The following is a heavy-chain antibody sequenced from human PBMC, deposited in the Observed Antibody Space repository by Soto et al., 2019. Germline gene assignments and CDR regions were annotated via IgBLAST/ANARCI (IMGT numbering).Heavy chain of an antibody. J-gene: IGHJ6*02. D-gene: IGHD2-2*03. CDR2: IKYSGTT. CDR3: ARLNGYCVSTGCHGYYGMDV. V-gene: IGHV4-39*01. CDR1: GGSISSSRCH. Sequence: PSETLSLTCTVSGGSISSSRCHWGWIRQPPGKGLEWIASIKYSGTTYYHPSLLSRVTISADTSMNEFSLRLSSVTAADTAVYYCARLNGYCVSTGCHGYYGMDVWGQGTTVTVSS.